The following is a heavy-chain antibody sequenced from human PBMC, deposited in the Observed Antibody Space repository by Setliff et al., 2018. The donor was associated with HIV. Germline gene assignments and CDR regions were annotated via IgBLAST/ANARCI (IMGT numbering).Heavy chain of an antibody. CDR2: IYYSGST. CDR1: GGSISSSSYY. CDR3: ARGYPGIAVAGLSYYYYYYMDV. J-gene: IGHJ6*03. D-gene: IGHD6-19*01. V-gene: IGHV4-39*01. Sequence: SETLSLTCTVSGGSISSSSYYWGWIRQPPGKGLEWIGSIYYSGSTYYNPSLKSRVTISVDTSKNQFSLKLSSVTAADTAMYYCARGYPGIAVAGLSYYYYYYMDVWGKGTTVTVSS.